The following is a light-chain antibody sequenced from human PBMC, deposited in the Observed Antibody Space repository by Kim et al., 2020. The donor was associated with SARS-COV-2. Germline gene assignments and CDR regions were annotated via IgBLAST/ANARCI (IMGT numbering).Light chain of an antibody. CDR1: SSDVGGYNY. CDR2: DVS. CDR3: SSYSSSGGWV. V-gene: IGLV2-14*03. Sequence: QSALTQPASVSGSPGQSIAISCIGTSSDVGGYNYVSWYQQHPGKAPKFMIYDVSQRPSGVSDRFSGSKSGNTASLTISGLQAEDEADYYCSSYSSSGGWVFGGGTKVTVL. J-gene: IGLJ3*02.